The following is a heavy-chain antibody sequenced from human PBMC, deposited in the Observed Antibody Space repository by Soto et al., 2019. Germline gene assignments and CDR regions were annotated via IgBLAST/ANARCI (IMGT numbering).Heavy chain of an antibody. V-gene: IGHV3-73*01. D-gene: IGHD3-22*01. Sequence: EVQLVESGGGLVQPGGSLRLSCGASGFTFSGHGIHWVRQASGKGLEWVGRIKGKGNSYATEYAASLKGRFTISRDESANTAYLQMNRLKSEDTAVYYCTRHATYYDSGRYIGDWFDLWGQGTLVTVSS. CDR1: GFTFSGHG. J-gene: IGHJ5*02. CDR3: TRHATYYDSGRYIGDWFDL. CDR2: IKGKGNSYAT.